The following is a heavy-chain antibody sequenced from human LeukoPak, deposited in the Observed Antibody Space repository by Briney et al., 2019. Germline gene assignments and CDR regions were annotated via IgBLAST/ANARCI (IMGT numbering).Heavy chain of an antibody. CDR3: ARVAGNCGGDCYRLLY. V-gene: IGHV1-8*01. D-gene: IGHD2-21*01. CDR1: GYTFTSYD. Sequence: ASVKVSCKASGYTFTSYDINWVRQATGQGLEWLGWMNPNSGNTGYAQKFQGRVTMARNTSISTAYMELSNLRSEDTAVYYCARVAGNCGGDCYRLLYWGQGTLVTVSS. CDR2: MNPNSGNT. J-gene: IGHJ4*02.